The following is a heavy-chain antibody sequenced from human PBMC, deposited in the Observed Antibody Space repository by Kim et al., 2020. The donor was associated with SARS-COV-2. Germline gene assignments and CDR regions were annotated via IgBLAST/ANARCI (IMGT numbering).Heavy chain of an antibody. J-gene: IGHJ6*02. CDR1: GYTFIGYY. CDR3: ARERSEVSGSYSYGMDV. CDR2: INPNSGGT. D-gene: IGHD1-26*01. V-gene: IGHV1-2*04. Sequence: ASVKVSCKASGYTFIGYYMHWVRQAPGQGHEWMGWINPNSGGTNYAQKFQGWVTMTRDTSISTAYMELSRLRSDDTAVYYCARERSEVSGSYSYGMDVWGQGTTVTVSS.